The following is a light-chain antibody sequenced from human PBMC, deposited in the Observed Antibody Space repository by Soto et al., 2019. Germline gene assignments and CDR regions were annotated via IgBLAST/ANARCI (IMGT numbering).Light chain of an antibody. CDR3: QQLNSYPRT. J-gene: IGKJ1*01. CDR2: AAS. V-gene: IGKV1-9*01. Sequence: DIQLTQSPSVLSASVGDRVTITCRASQGINSYLAWYQQKPGKVPKLLIYAASTLHSGVPSRFSGSGSGTDFTLTISSLQPEDFATYYCQQLNSYPRTFGQGIKVEIK. CDR1: QGINSY.